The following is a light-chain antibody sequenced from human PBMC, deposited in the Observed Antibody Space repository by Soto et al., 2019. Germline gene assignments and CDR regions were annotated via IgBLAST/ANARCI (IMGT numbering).Light chain of an antibody. V-gene: IGLV2-14*01. CDR3: SSYTTSTTGV. Sequence: QLVLTQPASVSGSPGQSITISCTGTSSDVGAYNYVSWFQQHPGKAPRLIIYDVSNRPSGVSNRFSGSKSGNTASLTISGLQAEDEADYYCSSYTTSTTGVFGGGTKVTVL. CDR2: DVS. J-gene: IGLJ3*02. CDR1: SSDVGAYNY.